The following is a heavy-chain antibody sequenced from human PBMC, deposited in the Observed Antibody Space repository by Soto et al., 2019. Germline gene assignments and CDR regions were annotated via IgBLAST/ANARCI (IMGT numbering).Heavy chain of an antibody. D-gene: IGHD3-16*01. CDR2: IYYSGST. CDR1: GGSVSSGSYY. J-gene: IGHJ4*02. Sequence: PSETLSLTCTVSGGSVSSGSYYWSWIRQPPGKGLEWIGYIYYSGSTNYNPSLKSRVTISVDTSKNQFSLKLSSVTAADTAVYYCARVGDYWGQGTLVTVSS. V-gene: IGHV4-61*01. CDR3: ARVGDY.